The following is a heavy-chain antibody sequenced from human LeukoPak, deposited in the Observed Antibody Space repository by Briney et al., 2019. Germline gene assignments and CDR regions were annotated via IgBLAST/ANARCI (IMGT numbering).Heavy chain of an antibody. CDR3: ARGMRLLWFGELSFDY. J-gene: IGHJ4*02. V-gene: IGHV4-34*01. CDR1: GFSFSIYG. D-gene: IGHD3-10*01. CDR2: INHSGST. Sequence: GSLRLSCAASGFSFSIYGISWVRQPPGKGLEWIGEINHSGSTNYNPSLKSRVTISVDTSKNQFSLKLSSVTAADTAVYYCARGMRLLWFGELSFDYWGQGTLVTVSS.